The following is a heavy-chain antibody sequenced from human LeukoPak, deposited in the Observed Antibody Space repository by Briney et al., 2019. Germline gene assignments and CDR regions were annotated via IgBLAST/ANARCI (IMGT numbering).Heavy chain of an antibody. V-gene: IGHV4-59*01. D-gene: IGHD1-26*01. Sequence: SETLSLTCTVSSASISSSYWSWIRQPPGTGLEWIGYISYSGSTTYNPSLKSRVTISVDTSKNQFSLKLSSVTAADTAVYYCASSGSYRFDYWGQGTLVTVSS. CDR2: ISYSGST. J-gene: IGHJ4*02. CDR3: ASSGSYRFDY. CDR1: SASISSSY.